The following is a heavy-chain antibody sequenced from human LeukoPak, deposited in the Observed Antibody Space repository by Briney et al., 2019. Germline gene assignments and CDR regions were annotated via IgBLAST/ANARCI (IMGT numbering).Heavy chain of an antibody. CDR2: ISTSRSYT. D-gene: IGHD5-24*01. Sequence: PGGSLRLSCAAPGFTFSSYAMNWVRQAPGKGLEWVSSISTSRSYTFYADSAKGRFTISRDNAKNTLYLQMNSLRAEDTAVYYCAREMSTIQDLDYWGQGTLVTVSS. CDR1: GFTFSSYA. V-gene: IGHV3-21*06. CDR3: AREMSTIQDLDY. J-gene: IGHJ4*02.